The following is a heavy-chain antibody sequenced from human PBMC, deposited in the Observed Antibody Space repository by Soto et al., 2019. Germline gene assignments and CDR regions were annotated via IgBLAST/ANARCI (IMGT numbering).Heavy chain of an antibody. V-gene: IGHV1-18*01. J-gene: IGHJ4*02. Sequence: QVQLVQSGAEVKKPGASVKVSCKASGYTFSTYGFSWVRQAPGQGLKWIGWIGADNGDTNYAQNFQGRVTMTTDTSTTPSYMELRSLTSADTAVYFCARDWKGAEGFDHWGKGTLITVSS. CDR2: IGADNGDT. D-gene: IGHD1-1*01. CDR3: ARDWKGAEGFDH. CDR1: GYTFSTYG.